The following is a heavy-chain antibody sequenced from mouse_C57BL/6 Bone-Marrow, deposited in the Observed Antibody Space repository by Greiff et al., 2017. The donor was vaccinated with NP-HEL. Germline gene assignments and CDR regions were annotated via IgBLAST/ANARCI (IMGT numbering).Heavy chain of an antibody. CDR3: TRDYDPHFDY. CDR1: GYTFTDYE. J-gene: IGHJ2*01. Sequence: LVESGAELVRPGASVTLSCKASGYTFTDYEMHWVKQTPVHGLEWIGAIDPETGGTAYNQKFKGKAILTADKSSITAYMELRSLTSEDSAVYYCTRDYDPHFDYWGQGTTLTVSS. V-gene: IGHV1-15*01. D-gene: IGHD2-4*01. CDR2: IDPETGGT.